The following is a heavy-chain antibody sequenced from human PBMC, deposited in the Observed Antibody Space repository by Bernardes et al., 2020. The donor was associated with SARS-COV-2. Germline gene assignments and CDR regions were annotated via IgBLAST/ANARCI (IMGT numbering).Heavy chain of an antibody. D-gene: IGHD1-1*01. CDR3: AREGTSFQPHPYFCYAVDV. CDR2: IKQDGSEQ. Sequence: GGSLRLSCAASGFTFSRYWMSWVRQAPGKGLEWVANIKQDGSEQYYVDSVKGRFNISRDNAKNSLFLQMNSLRAEDTAAYYCAREGTSFQPHPYFCYAVDVWGQGTTVAVSS. V-gene: IGHV3-7*04. CDR1: GFTFSRYW. J-gene: IGHJ6*02.